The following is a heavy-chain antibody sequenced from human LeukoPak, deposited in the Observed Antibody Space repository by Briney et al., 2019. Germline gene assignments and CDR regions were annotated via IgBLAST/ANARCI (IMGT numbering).Heavy chain of an antibody. J-gene: IGHJ6*03. CDR2: ISGSSSYI. Sequence: PGGSLRLSCAASGFTFSSYSMNWVRQAPGKGLECVSSISGSSSYIYYADSVKGRFTISRDNAKNSLYLQMNSLRAEDTAVYYCASTERSYSSSSRNRAMDVWGKGTTVTVSS. V-gene: IGHV3-21*01. CDR3: ASTERSYSSSSRNRAMDV. D-gene: IGHD6-6*01. CDR1: GFTFSSYS.